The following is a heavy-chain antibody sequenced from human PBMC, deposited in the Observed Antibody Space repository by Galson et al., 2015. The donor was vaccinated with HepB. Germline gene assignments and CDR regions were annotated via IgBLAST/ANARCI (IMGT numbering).Heavy chain of an antibody. D-gene: IGHD5-18*01. CDR2: ISYDGSNK. Sequence: SLRLSCAASGFTFSRYAMHWVRQAPGKGLEWVAVISYDGSNKYYADSVKGRFTISRDNSKNTLYLQMNSLRAEDTAVYYCARAAFTARIDAFDIWGQGTMVTVSS. CDR3: ARAAFTARIDAFDI. CDR1: GFTFSRYA. J-gene: IGHJ3*02. V-gene: IGHV3-30-3*01.